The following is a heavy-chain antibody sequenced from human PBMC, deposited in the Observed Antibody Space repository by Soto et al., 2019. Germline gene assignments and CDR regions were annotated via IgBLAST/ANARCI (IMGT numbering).Heavy chain of an antibody. V-gene: IGHV3-15*01. Sequence: EVQLVESGGGLVKPGGSLRLSCAASGFTFSAAWLTWVRQAPRKGLEWVGRIKTKGDGGTADYAAPVKGRFTISRDDSKNTMYLEMNSLKTEDTAIYYCTSTLGYWGQGTLVTVSS. D-gene: IGHD7-27*01. CDR1: GFTFSAAW. J-gene: IGHJ4*02. CDR2: IKTKGDGGTA. CDR3: TSTLGY.